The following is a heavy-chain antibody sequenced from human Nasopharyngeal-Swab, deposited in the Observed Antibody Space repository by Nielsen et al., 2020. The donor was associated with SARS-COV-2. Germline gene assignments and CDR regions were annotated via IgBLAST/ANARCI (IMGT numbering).Heavy chain of an antibody. CDR3: AIGAAVGTLFHGMDV. V-gene: IGHV5-51*01. CDR2: IFPGDSDT. J-gene: IGHJ6*02. D-gene: IGHD1-26*01. Sequence: GGSLRLSCATSGYRFTDYWIAWVRQAPGKGLECMGTIFPGDSDTRYSPSFEGRVTISVGQSITTAYLHWTSLKASDTAKYYCAIGAAVGTLFHGMDVWGQGTMVTVSS. CDR1: GYRFTDYW.